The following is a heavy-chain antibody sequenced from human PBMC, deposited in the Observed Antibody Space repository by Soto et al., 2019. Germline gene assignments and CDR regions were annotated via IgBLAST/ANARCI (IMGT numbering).Heavy chain of an antibody. CDR2: FGVDYVT. CDR1: GFSFSSYA. J-gene: IGHJ4*02. V-gene: IGHV3-23*01. Sequence: EVQLLESGGGLIQPGGPLRLSCATVGFSFSSYAMSWVRQAPGKGLEWVSGFGVDYVTYYADSVRGRFTISRDNSKNTLYLQMNSLRAEDTALYYCAKAKGSFDPTGPDQWGQGTLVTVSS. D-gene: IGHD2-8*02. CDR3: AKAKGSFDPTGPDQ.